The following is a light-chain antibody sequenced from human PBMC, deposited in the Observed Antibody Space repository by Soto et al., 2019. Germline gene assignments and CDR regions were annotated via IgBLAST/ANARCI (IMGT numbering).Light chain of an antibody. CDR2: DAS. CDR1: QSITSW. V-gene: IGKV1-5*01. J-gene: IGKJ1*01. Sequence: DIQMTQSPSTLSASVGDRVIITCRASQSITSWLAWYQQKPGKAPNLLIYDASSLESGVPSRFSGSGSGTEFSLTISSLQPDDFATYYCQQYYSSWTFGQGTKVEI. CDR3: QQYYSSWT.